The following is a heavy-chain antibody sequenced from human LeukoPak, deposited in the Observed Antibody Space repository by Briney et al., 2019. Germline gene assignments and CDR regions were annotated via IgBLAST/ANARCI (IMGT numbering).Heavy chain of an antibody. CDR3: AKGREYYP. D-gene: IGHD2/OR15-2a*01. Sequence: GGSLRLSCAASGFTFSTYGMHWVRQAPGKGLEWVAFIRYDGSKTYHADSVKGRFTISRDNSKNTLYLQMNSLRAEDTAVYYCAKGREYYPWGQGTLVTVSS. V-gene: IGHV3-30*02. CDR1: GFTFSTYG. CDR2: IRYDGSKT. J-gene: IGHJ5*02.